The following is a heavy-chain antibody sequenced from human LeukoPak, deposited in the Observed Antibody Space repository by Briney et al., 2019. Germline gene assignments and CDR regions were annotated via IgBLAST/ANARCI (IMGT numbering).Heavy chain of an antibody. CDR1: GGSISSGGYY. CDR3: ASGTGIAARRGYFDY. D-gene: IGHD6-6*01. CDR2: IYYSGST. V-gene: IGHV4-31*03. Sequence: SETLSLTCTVSGGSISSGGYYWSWIRQHPGKGLEWIGYIYYSGSTYYNPSLKSRVTISVDTSKNQFSLKLSSVTAADTAVYYCASGTGIAARRGYFDYWGQGTLVTVSS. J-gene: IGHJ4*02.